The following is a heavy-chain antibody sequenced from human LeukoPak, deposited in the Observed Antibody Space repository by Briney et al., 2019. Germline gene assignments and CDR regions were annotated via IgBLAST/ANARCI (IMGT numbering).Heavy chain of an antibody. D-gene: IGHD6-6*01. J-gene: IGHJ5*02. CDR2: ISSSSSYI. CDR3: ARHRSIAARGFDP. V-gene: IGHV3-21*01. CDR1: GFTFSSYS. Sequence: GGSLRLSCAASGFTFSSYSMNWVRQGPGKGLEWVSSISSSSSYIYYADSVKGRFTISRDNAKNSLYLQMNSLRAEDTAVYYCARHRSIAARGFDPWGQGTLVTVSS.